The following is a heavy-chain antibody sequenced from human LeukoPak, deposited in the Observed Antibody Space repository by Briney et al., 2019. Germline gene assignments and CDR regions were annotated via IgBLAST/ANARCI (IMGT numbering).Heavy chain of an antibody. J-gene: IGHJ5*02. D-gene: IGHD6-13*01. CDR3: ARPTKEGSSWYWWFDP. CDR1: GFTFSSYW. V-gene: IGHV3-74*01. CDR2: INNDGSST. Sequence: TGGSLRLSCAASGFTFSSYWMHWVRQAPGKGLVWVSRINNDGSSTSYADSVKGRFTISRDNAKNTLYLQMNSLRAEDTAVYYCARPTKEGSSWYWWFDPWGQGTLVTVSP.